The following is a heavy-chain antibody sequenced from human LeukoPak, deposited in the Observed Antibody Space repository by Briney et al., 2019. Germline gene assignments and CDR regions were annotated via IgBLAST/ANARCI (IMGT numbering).Heavy chain of an antibody. CDR1: GDSVSGNSTA. V-gene: IGHV6-1*01. CDR3: ARGGQGDGYSADEAFDF. D-gene: IGHD5-24*01. CDR2: TYYSSKWYN. J-gene: IGHJ3*01. Sequence: SQTLSLTCAISGDSVSGNSTAYNWIRQSPSRGLGWLGRTYYSSKWYNDYAVSVKSRIIINPDTSKNQLSLQLKSVTPEDTAVYYCARGGQGDGYSADEAFDFWGQGTMVTVSS.